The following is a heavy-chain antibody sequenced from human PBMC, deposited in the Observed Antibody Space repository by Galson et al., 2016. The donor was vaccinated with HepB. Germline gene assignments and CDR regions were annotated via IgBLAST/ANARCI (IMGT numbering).Heavy chain of an antibody. J-gene: IGHJ4*02. CDR2: ISYDGSND. Sequence: SLRLSCAASGFTFSTYSMKWVRQAPGKGLEWVSFISYDGSNDYYADSVKGRFTISRDNSKNTLSLQMNSLRPEDTAVYYCARGRITLVRGEAYYFDYWGQGTLVTVSS. D-gene: IGHD3-10*01. CDR3: ARGRITLVRGEAYYFDY. CDR1: GFTFSTYS. V-gene: IGHV3-30*03.